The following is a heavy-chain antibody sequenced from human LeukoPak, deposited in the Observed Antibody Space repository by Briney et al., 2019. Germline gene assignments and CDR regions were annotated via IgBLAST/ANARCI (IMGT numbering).Heavy chain of an antibody. D-gene: IGHD2-2*02. CDR3: ARGIVVVPAAISPPHYYYYYYMDV. J-gene: IGHJ6*03. CDR1: GYTLTELS. Sequence: GASVKVSCKVSGYTLTELSMHWVRQAPGKGLEWMGGFDPEDGETIYAQKFQGRVTMTEDTSTDTAYMELSSLRSEDTAVYYCARGIVVVPAAISPPHYYYYYYMDVWGKGTTVTVSS. V-gene: IGHV1-24*01. CDR2: FDPEDGET.